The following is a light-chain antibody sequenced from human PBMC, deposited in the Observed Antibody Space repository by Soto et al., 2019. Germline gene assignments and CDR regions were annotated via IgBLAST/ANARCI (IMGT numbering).Light chain of an antibody. CDR3: QQRSKWRGYP. V-gene: IGKV3-11*01. Sequence: EIVLTQSPATLSLSPGERATLSCRASQSVSSYLAWYQQKPGQAPRLLIYDASNRATGIPARFSGSGYGTDFTLTISSLEPEDFAVYYCQQRSKWRGYPFGQGTKLEIK. CDR2: DAS. J-gene: IGKJ2*01. CDR1: QSVSSY.